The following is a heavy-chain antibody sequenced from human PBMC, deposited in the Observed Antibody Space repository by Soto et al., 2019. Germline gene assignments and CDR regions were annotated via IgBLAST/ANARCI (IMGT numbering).Heavy chain of an antibody. Sequence: SETLSLTCAVYGGSFSGYYWSWIRQPPGKGLEWIGEINHSGSTNYNPSLKSRVTISVDTSKNQFSLKLSSVTAADTAVYYCARDESSGSLHFDYWGQGTLVTLSS. CDR2: INHSGST. V-gene: IGHV4-34*01. CDR3: ARDESSGSLHFDY. J-gene: IGHJ4*02. D-gene: IGHD6-25*01. CDR1: GGSFSGYY.